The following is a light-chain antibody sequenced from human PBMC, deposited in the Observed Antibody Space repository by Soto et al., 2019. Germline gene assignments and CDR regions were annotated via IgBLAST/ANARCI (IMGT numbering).Light chain of an antibody. J-gene: IGLJ2*01. CDR2: LNSDGSH. V-gene: IGLV4-69*01. CDR3: QTWGTGIVV. CDR1: SGHSSYV. Sequence: QPVLTQSPSASASLGASVKLTCTLSSGHSSYVIAWHQQQPEEGPRYLMKLNSDGSHTKGDGIPDRFSGSSSGAERYLTISRLQSEDEADYYCQTWGTGIVVFGGGTKLTVL.